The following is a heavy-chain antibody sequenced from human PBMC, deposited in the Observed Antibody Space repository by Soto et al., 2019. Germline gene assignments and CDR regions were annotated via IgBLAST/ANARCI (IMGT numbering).Heavy chain of an antibody. CDR3: ATVFGVASDSFDY. D-gene: IGHD3-3*01. CDR2: TSYDSSTK. J-gene: IGHJ4*02. CDR1: GFTFSIYV. V-gene: IGHV3-30-3*01. Sequence: PGGSLRLSCTASGFTFSIYVMHWIRQAPGKGLEWVAFTSYDSSTKYYADSVKGRFTVSRDNSKNTLYLQMNSLRPEDTAVYYCATVFGVASDSFDYWGQGTPVTVS.